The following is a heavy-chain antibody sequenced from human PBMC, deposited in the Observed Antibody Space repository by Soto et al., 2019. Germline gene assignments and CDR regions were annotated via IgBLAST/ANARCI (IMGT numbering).Heavy chain of an antibody. Sequence: QVQLVQSGAEVKKPGSSVKVSCKASGGTFSSYAISWVRQAPGQGLEWMGGIIPISGTANYAQKLQGRVMTAAEEYTSPAYMELSSLRSEDTAVYYCASSQGSSTSLEIYYYYYYGMDVWGQGTTVTVSS. J-gene: IGHJ6*02. D-gene: IGHD2-2*01. V-gene: IGHV1-69*01. CDR3: ASSQGSSTSLEIYYYYYYGMDV. CDR2: IIPISGTA. CDR1: GGTFSSYA.